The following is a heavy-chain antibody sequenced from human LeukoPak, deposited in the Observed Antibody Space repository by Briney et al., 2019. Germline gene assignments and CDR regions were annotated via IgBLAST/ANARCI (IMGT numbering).Heavy chain of an antibody. J-gene: IGHJ4*02. V-gene: IGHV3-23*01. CDR3: TNRVKYGGTWDHFAD. CDR2: VNADGGNT. Sequence: GGSLRLSCAASGFTFDNYRMSWVRQAPGKGLEWVSTVNADGGNTYYADSVNGRFTISRDNSKSTLILQMNSLRVEDTALYYCTNRVKYGGTWDHFADWGQGTLVTVSS. CDR1: GFTFDNYR. D-gene: IGHD1-26*01.